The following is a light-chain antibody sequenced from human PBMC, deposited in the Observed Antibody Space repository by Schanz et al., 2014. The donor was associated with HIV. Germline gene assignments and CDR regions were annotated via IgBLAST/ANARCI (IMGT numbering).Light chain of an antibody. CDR3: SSYTSSSTWV. J-gene: IGLJ3*02. V-gene: IGLV1-44*01. CDR1: RSNVGGRT. CDR2: GDN. Sequence: QSVLTQPPSASGTPGQRVTITCSGSRSNVGGRTVDWYHQVPGTAPRLLIHGDNQRPSGVPDRFSGSKSDNTASLTISGLQVEDEADYYCSSYTSSSTWVFGGGTKLTVL.